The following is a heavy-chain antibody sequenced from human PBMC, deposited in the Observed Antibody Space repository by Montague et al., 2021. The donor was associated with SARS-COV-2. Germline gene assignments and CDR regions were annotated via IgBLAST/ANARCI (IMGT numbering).Heavy chain of an antibody. Sequence: SLRLSCAASRFTFNNFAMHWVRQAPGKGLEWVAVISYDGSIKYYADSLRGRFTISRDSSQKTLYLQMNSLSGEDTAVYYCAKNRDIFWFGEGRDSMDVWGQGTTVIVSS. CDR3: AKNRDIFWFGEGRDSMDV. CDR1: RFTFNNFA. D-gene: IGHD3-10*01. J-gene: IGHJ6*02. CDR2: ISYDGSIK. V-gene: IGHV3-30*18.